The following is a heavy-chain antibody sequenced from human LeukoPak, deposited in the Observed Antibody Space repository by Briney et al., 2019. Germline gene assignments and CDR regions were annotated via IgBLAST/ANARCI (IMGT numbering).Heavy chain of an antibody. D-gene: IGHD6-13*01. Sequence: SETLSLTCTVSGGSISGSRYYWGWIRQPPGKGLEWIGSIYYSGSTYYNPSLKSRVTISVDTSKNQFSLKLSSVTAADTAVYYCARDRWGSSSWYDYWGQGTLVTVSS. J-gene: IGHJ4*02. CDR2: IYYSGST. V-gene: IGHV4-39*07. CDR1: GGSISGSRYY. CDR3: ARDRWGSSSWYDY.